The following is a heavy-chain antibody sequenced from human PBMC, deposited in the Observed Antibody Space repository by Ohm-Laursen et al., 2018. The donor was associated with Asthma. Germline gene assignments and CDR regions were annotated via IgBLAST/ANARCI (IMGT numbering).Heavy chain of an antibody. V-gene: IGHV4-39*01. CDR2: IYYSGTT. Sequence: SDTLSLTCAVSGGSIRSSSYYWGWIRQPPGKGPEWIGSIYYSGTTYYNPSLKSRVTISVDTSKNQFSLKLSSVTAADTALYYCARHVYCSGGSCYVYWYFDLWGRGTLVTVSS. D-gene: IGHD2-15*01. J-gene: IGHJ2*01. CDR3: ARHVYCSGGSCYVYWYFDL. CDR1: GGSIRSSSYY.